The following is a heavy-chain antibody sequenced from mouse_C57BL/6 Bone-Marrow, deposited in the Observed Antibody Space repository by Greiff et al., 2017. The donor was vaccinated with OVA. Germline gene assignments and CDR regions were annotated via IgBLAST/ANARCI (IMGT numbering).Heavy chain of an antibody. CDR1: GYSITSGYY. CDR2: ISYDGSN. V-gene: IGHV3-6*01. D-gene: IGHD1-1*01. CDR3: ASLLLLREFAY. J-gene: IGHJ3*01. Sequence: EVKLLESGPGLVKPSQSLSLTCSVTGYSITSGYYWNWIRQFPGNKLEWMGYISYDGSNNYNPSLKNRISITRDTSKNQFFLKLNSVTTEDTATYYCASLLLLREFAYWGKGTLVTVSA.